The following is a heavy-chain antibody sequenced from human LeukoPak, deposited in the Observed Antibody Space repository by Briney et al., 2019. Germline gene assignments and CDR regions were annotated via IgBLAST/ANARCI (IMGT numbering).Heavy chain of an antibody. J-gene: IGHJ6*03. Sequence: PGGSLRLSCAASGFTLTSYAMTWVRQAPGKGLEWVSTFSGSGVGPYYADSVQGRFTISRDNSKNTLYLQMNSLRAEDTAVYYCAKATWTSARYYYYMDVWGKGTTVTVSS. D-gene: IGHD3/OR15-3a*01. CDR2: FSGSGVGP. CDR1: GFTLTSYA. V-gene: IGHV3-23*01. CDR3: AKATWTSARYYYYMDV.